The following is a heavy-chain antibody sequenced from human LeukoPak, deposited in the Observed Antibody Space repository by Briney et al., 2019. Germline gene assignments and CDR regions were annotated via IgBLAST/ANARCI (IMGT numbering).Heavy chain of an antibody. CDR3: ARAGPGSGWYFDY. CDR1: GYDFTSVG. CDR2: ISPYNGNT. V-gene: IGHV1-18*01. D-gene: IGHD6-19*01. J-gene: IGHJ4*02. Sequence: ASVKVSCKASGYDFTSVGITWARRAPGQGLEWMGWISPYNGNTRYAQKFQGRVAMTTDTSTTTAYMELKGLSFNDTAVYYCARAGPGSGWYFDYWGQGTLVTVSS.